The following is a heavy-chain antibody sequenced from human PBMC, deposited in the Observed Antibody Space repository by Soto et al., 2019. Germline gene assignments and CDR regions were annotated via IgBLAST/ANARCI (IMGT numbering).Heavy chain of an antibody. CDR1: GGSISSSSYY. V-gene: IGHV4-39*01. J-gene: IGHJ6*02. Sequence: SETLSLTCTVSGGSISSSSYYWGWIRQPPGKGLEWIGSIYYSGSTYYNPSLKSRVTISVDTSKNQFSLKLSSVTAADTAVYYCARAGANQPYYYYGMDVWGQGTRVTVSS. CDR2: IYYSGST. D-gene: IGHD1-26*01. CDR3: ARAGANQPYYYYGMDV.